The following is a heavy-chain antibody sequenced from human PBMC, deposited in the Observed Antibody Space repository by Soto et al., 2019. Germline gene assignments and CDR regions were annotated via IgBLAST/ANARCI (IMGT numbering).Heavy chain of an antibody. CDR1: GFTFSSYE. D-gene: IGHD3-22*01. CDR2: ISSSGSTI. V-gene: IGHV3-48*03. Sequence: GGSLRLSCAASGFTFSSYEMNWVRQAPGKGPEWVSYISSSGSTIYYADSVKGRFTITRDNAKNSLYLQMNSLRAEDTAVYYCARDGYYYDSSGYSTPYYYYGMDVWGQGTTVTVSS. J-gene: IGHJ6*02. CDR3: ARDGYYYDSSGYSTPYYYYGMDV.